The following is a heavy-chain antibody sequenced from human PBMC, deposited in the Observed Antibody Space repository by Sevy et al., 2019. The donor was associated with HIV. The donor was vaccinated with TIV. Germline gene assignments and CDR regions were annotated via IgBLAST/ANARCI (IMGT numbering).Heavy chain of an antibody. D-gene: IGHD3-22*01. Sequence: SETLSLTCSVSGASISSTIYYWAWIRQSPGKGLEWFGSIHHSGSTYYNLSLKSRVTISVDTSKNQFSLKMNSVTAADTAVYYCAKHCSHYFDNSGYGEAFDIWGQGTKDTVSS. CDR1: GASISSTIYY. CDR2: IHHSGST. J-gene: IGHJ3*02. V-gene: IGHV4-39*01. CDR3: AKHCSHYFDNSGYGEAFDI.